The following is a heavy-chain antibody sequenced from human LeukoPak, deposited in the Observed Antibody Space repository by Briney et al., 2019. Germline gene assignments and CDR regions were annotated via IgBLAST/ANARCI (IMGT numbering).Heavy chain of an antibody. CDR1: GYTFTSYA. Sequence: ASVKVSCKASGYTFTSYAMHWVRQAPGQRLEWMGWINAGNGNTKYSQKFQGRVTITRDISASTAYMELSSLRSEDTAVYYCARDLLDCGGPKCSDYGGQGTLVTVSS. CDR3: ARDLLDCGGPKCSDY. CDR2: INAGNGNT. J-gene: IGHJ4*02. D-gene: IGHD2-21*01. V-gene: IGHV1-3*01.